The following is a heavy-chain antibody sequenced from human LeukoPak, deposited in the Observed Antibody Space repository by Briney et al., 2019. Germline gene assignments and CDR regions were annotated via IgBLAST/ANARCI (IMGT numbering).Heavy chain of an antibody. V-gene: IGHV4-4*07. CDR3: ARGPPPYSNFGGGYSGGDAFDI. D-gene: IGHD3-3*02. Sequence: SETLSLTCTVSGGSISSYYWSWIRQPAGKGLEWIGRIYPSGSTNYNPSLKSRVTMPLDTSKNQVSLKLSSVTAADTAVYYCARGPPPYSNFGGGYSGGDAFDIWGQGTMVTVSS. CDR2: IYPSGST. CDR1: GGSISSYY. J-gene: IGHJ3*02.